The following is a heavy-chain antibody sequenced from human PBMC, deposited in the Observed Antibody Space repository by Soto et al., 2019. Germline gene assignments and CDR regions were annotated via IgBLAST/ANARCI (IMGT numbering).Heavy chain of an antibody. CDR2: IYWDDDK. D-gene: IGHD3-22*01. J-gene: IGHJ1*01. CDR1: GFSLSTSGVG. Sequence: SGPTLVNPTQTLTLTCTFSGFSLSTSGVGVGWIRQPPGKALEWLALIYWDDDKRYSPSLKSRLTITKDTSKNQVVLTMTNVDPVDTATYYCALLTYYYDSSGYYSSAEYFQHWGQGTLVTVSS. CDR3: ALLTYYYDSSGYYSSAEYFQH. V-gene: IGHV2-5*02.